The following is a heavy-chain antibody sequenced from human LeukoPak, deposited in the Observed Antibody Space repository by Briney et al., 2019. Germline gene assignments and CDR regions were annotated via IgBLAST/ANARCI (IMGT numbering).Heavy chain of an antibody. Sequence: ASAKVSCKASGYTFTSYYMHWVRQAPGQGLEWMGIINPSGGGTSYAQKFQGRVTMTRDTSTSTVYMELSSLRSEDTAVYYCARDREDIVVVVAAETDAFDIWGQGTMVTVSS. D-gene: IGHD2-15*01. CDR3: ARDREDIVVVVAAETDAFDI. J-gene: IGHJ3*02. CDR1: GYTFTSYY. V-gene: IGHV1-46*01. CDR2: INPSGGGT.